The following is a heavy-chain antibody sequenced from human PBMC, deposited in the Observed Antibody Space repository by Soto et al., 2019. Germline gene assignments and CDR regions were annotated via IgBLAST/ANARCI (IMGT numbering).Heavy chain of an antibody. CDR1: GGTFSSDS. D-gene: IGHD2-15*01. V-gene: IGHV1-69*12. Sequence: QVQLVQSGAEVKKPGSSVKVSCKASGGTFSSDSFSWVRQAPGQGLEWLGGIIPMFDTPIYAQKFQDRVTITADESTSTAYMRLSSLRSGDTAVYYCARSGGLDRDFNYWGQGSLVTVSS. CDR3: ARSGGLDRDFNY. CDR2: IIPMFDTP. J-gene: IGHJ4*02.